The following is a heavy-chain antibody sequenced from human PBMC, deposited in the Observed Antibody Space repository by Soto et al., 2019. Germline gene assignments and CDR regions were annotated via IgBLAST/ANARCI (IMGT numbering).Heavy chain of an antibody. CDR3: ARGSSGYISSWYYFDY. CDR1: GFTFSTYW. J-gene: IGHJ4*02. V-gene: IGHV3-74*01. D-gene: IGHD6-13*01. CDR2: INSDASHT. Sequence: GGSLRLSCAASGFTFSTYWMHWIRQVPGKGLEWVSRINSDASHTYLADSVKGRLSISRDNSKNTVSLLMNSLRAEDTAVYFCARGSSGYISSWYYFDYWGRGTLVTVSS.